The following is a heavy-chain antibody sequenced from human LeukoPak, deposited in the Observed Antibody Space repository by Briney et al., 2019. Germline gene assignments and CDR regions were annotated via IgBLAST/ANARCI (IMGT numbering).Heavy chain of an antibody. Sequence: SVKVSCKASGGTFSSYAISWVRQAPGQGLEWMGGIIPIFGTANYAQKFQGRVTITADESTSTAYMELSSLRSEDTAVYYCTTHGWELNDYWGQGTLVTVSS. CDR3: TTHGWELNDY. CDR2: IIPIFGTA. CDR1: GGTFSSYA. V-gene: IGHV1-69*01. D-gene: IGHD1-26*01. J-gene: IGHJ4*02.